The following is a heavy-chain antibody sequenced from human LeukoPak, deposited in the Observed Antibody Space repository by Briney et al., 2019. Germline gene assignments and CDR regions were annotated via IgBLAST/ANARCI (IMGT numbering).Heavy chain of an antibody. CDR1: GFTFSSYS. CDR3: AKMRDYDSSGYYAYYYYGMDV. D-gene: IGHD3-22*01. V-gene: IGHV3-23*01. Sequence: PGGSLRLSCAASGFTFSSYSMNWVRQAPGKGLEWVSAISGSGGSTYYADSVKGRFTISRNNSKNTLYLQMNSLRAEDTAVYYCAKMRDYDSSGYYAYYYYGMDVWGQGTTVTVSS. J-gene: IGHJ6*02. CDR2: ISGSGGST.